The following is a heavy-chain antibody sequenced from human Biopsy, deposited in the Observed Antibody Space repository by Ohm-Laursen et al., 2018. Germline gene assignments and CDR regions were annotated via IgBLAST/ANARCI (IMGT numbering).Heavy chain of an antibody. J-gene: IGHJ4*02. Sequence: ASVKVSCNASGFSFTGYYIHWVRQAPGQGLEWMGWISPKSGGTNYAQKFQGNITMTKNTSMSTAYMEMSRLRSDDTAVYYCALQSVAQMKNFDYWGQGTLVTVSS. D-gene: IGHD6-19*01. CDR2: ISPKSGGT. V-gene: IGHV1-2*02. CDR1: GFSFTGYY. CDR3: ALQSVAQMKNFDY.